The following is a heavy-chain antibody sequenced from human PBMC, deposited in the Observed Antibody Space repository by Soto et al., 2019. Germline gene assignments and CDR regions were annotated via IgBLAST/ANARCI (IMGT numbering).Heavy chain of an antibody. CDR3: ARVAYGAYHFDS. CDR2: INSDGSTR. J-gene: IGHJ4*02. CDR1: GFSFSSYW. D-gene: IGHD2-21*01. Sequence: EVQLVESGGGLVQPGGSLRLSCAASGFSFSSYWMHWVRQAPGEGLVWVSRINSDGSTRSYADSVKARFTISRDNAKNTLFLQMNSLRAEDTAVYYCARVAYGAYHFDSWGQGTLVT. V-gene: IGHV3-74*01.